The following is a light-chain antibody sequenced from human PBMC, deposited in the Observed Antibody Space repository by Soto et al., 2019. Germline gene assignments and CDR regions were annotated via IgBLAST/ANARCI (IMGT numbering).Light chain of an antibody. V-gene: IGKV3-15*01. CDR3: QQYNNWALT. J-gene: IGKJ4*01. Sequence: ETVMTQSPATLSVSPGERATLSCRASQSVSSNLAWYQQRPGQAPRLLVYGAFTRAAGIPARFSVSGSGTEFTLTISSLQSEDFAVYFCQQYNNWALTFGGGTKVDIK. CDR1: QSVSSN. CDR2: GAF.